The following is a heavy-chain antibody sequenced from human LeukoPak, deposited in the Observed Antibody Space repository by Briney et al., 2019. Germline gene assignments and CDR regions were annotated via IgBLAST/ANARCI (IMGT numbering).Heavy chain of an antibody. D-gene: IGHD6-19*01. CDR3: ARASAVAGTRDY. V-gene: IGHV3-7*01. Sequence: GGSLRLSCAASGFTFSSYWMSWVRQALGKGLEWVADIKSDGSDKYYVDSVKGRFTISRDNAKNSLYLQMNSLRAEDTAIYYCARASAVAGTRDYWGQGTLVTVSS. J-gene: IGHJ4*02. CDR2: IKSDGSDK. CDR1: GFTFSSYW.